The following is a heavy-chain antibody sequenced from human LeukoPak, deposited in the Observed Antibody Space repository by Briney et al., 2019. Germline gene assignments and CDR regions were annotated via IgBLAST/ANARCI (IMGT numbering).Heavy chain of an antibody. CDR1: GFIFSSYS. CDR2: ISSSSSYI. V-gene: IGHV3-21*01. Sequence: GGSLRLSCAASGFIFSSYSMNWVRQAPGKGLEWVSSISSSSSYIYYADSVKGRFTISRDNAKNSLYLQMNSLRAEDTAVYYCARARDYYDTYYFDYWGQGTLVTVSS. D-gene: IGHD3-22*01. J-gene: IGHJ4*02. CDR3: ARARDYYDTYYFDY.